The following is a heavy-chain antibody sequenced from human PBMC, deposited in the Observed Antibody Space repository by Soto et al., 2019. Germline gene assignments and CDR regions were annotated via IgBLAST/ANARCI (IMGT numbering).Heavy chain of an antibody. V-gene: IGHV4-4*02. CDR2: IYHSGST. J-gene: IGHJ3*02. Sequence: QVQLQESGPGLVKPSGTLSLTCAVSGGSISSSNWWSWVRQPPGKGLEWIGEIYHSGSTNYNPSLKSRVNISVDKSTNQFSLKLSAVTAADTAVYYCARGYCTNGVCYPFRIVPVFAFDIWGQGTMVTVSS. CDR1: GGSISSSNW. CDR3: ARGYCTNGVCYPFRIVPVFAFDI. D-gene: IGHD2-8*01.